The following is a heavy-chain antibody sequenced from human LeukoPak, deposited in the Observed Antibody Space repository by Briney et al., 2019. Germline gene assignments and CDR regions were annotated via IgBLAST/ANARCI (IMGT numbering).Heavy chain of an antibody. D-gene: IGHD2-15*01. CDR3: AKEYCSGGSCYIPFGY. V-gene: IGHV3-30*04. Sequence: GGSLRLSCAASGFTFSSYAMHWVRQAPGKGLEWVAVISYDGSNKYYADSVKGRFTISRDNSKNTLYLQMNSLRAEDTAVYYCAKEYCSGGSCYIPFGYWGQGTLVTVSS. CDR1: GFTFSSYA. J-gene: IGHJ4*02. CDR2: ISYDGSNK.